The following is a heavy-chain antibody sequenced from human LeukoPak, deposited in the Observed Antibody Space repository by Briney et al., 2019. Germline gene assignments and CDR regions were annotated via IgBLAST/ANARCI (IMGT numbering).Heavy chain of an antibody. CDR1: GFTVSSNY. V-gene: IGHV3-53*01. J-gene: IGHJ4*02. CDR3: ASTVTYGRFDY. D-gene: IGHD4-17*01. CDR2: IYSGGST. Sequence: PGGSLRLSCAASGFTVSSNYMSWVRQAPGKGLEWVSVIYSGGSTYYADSVKGRFTISRDNSKNTLYLQMNSLRAEDTAVYYCASTVTYGRFDYWGQGTLVTVSS.